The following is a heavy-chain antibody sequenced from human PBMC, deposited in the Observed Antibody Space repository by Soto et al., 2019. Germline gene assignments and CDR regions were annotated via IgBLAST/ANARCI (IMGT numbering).Heavy chain of an antibody. V-gene: IGHV1-46*01. D-gene: IGHD6-13*01. CDR1: GYTFTSYY. CDR3: ARVPMAAAGVWFDP. CDR2: INPSGGST. J-gene: IGHJ5*02. Sequence: ASVRVSCKASGYTFTSYYMHWVRQAPGQGLEWMGIINPSGGSTSYAQKFQGRVTMTRDTSTSTVYMELSSLRSEDTALYYSARVPMAAAGVWFDPWGQGTLVTVSS.